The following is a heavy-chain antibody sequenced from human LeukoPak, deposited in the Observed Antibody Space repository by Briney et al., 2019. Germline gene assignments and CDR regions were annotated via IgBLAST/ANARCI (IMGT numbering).Heavy chain of an antibody. CDR3: ARRWGSSSIYFDY. D-gene: IGHD6-6*01. J-gene: IGHJ4*02. CDR1: GGSISSSSYY. Sequence: PSETLSLTCTVSGGSISSSSYYWGWIRQPPGKGLEWIGIIYYSGSTYYNPSLKSRVTISVDTSRNQFSLKLSSVTAADTAVYYCARRWGSSSIYFDYWGQGTLVTVSS. V-gene: IGHV4-39*01. CDR2: IYYSGST.